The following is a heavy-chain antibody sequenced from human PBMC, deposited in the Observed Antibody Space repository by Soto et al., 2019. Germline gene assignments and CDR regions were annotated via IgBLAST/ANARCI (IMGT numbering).Heavy chain of an antibody. V-gene: IGHV4-31*03. CDR3: ARDSYDYTYDY. J-gene: IGHJ4*02. D-gene: IGHD3-16*01. CDR2: IYYSGST. CDR1: GDSISSGGYY. Sequence: SETLSLTCTVSGDSISSGGYYWSWIRQHPGKGLEWIGYIYYSGSTYYNPSLKSRVTISVDTSKNQFSLKLTSMTAADTAVYYCARDSYDYTYDYWGQGTLVTVSS.